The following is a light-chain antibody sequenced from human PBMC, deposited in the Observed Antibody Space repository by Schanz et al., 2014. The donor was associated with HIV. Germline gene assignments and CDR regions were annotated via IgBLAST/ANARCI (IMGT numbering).Light chain of an antibody. Sequence: EIVLTQSPATLSLSPGERATLSCRASQSVSSYLAWYQQKPGQAPRLLIYDASNRATGIPARFSGSGSGTDFTLTISSLQSEDSAIYYCQQYNNWPSWTFGQGTKVEIK. CDR1: QSVSSY. CDR2: DAS. CDR3: QQYNNWPSWT. V-gene: IGKV3-11*01. J-gene: IGKJ1*01.